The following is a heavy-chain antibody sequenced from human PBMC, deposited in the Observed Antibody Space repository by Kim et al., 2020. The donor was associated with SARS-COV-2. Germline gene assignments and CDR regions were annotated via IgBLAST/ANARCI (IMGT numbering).Heavy chain of an antibody. V-gene: IGHV4-39*01. D-gene: IGHD3-22*01. J-gene: IGHJ4*01. Sequence: SETLSLTCTLSGGSISSSTYYWGWIRQPPGKGLEWIGSIYYRGSTYYNPSLKSRVTMSVDTSKNQFSLKLSSVTAADTAVYYCARPPNDYYDRSVLYYF. CDR2: IYYRGST. CDR3: ARPPNDYYDRSVLYYF. CDR1: GGSISSSTYY.